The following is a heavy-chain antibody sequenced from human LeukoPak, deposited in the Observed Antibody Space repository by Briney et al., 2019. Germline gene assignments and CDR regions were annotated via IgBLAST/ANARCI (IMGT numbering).Heavy chain of an antibody. CDR3: AAGITGRTIDY. CDR1: ASSINSYY. D-gene: IGHD1-20*01. Sequence: PSETLSLTCTVSASSINSYYWNWVRQPPGKGLEWIGYVYYSENIYYGPSLKSRVSIPVDTSKKQFSLKMNSVTAADTAVYYCAAGITGRTIDYWGQGTLVTVSS. J-gene: IGHJ4*02. CDR2: VYYSENI. V-gene: IGHV4-59*01.